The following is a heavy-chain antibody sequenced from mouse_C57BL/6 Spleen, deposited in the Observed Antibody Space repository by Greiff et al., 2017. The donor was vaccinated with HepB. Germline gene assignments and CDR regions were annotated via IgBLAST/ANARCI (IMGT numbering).Heavy chain of an antibody. CDR2: IDPETGGT. CDR3: TREAYSNYGGMDD. J-gene: IGHJ4*01. D-gene: IGHD2-5*01. CDR1: GYTFTDYE. Sequence: QVHVKQSGAELVRPGASVTLSCKASGYTFTDYEMHWVKQTPVHGLEWIGAIDPETGGTAYNQKFKGKAILTADNSSSTAYLELRSLTSEDSAVYYCTREAYSNYGGMDDWGQGTSVTVAS. V-gene: IGHV1-15*01.